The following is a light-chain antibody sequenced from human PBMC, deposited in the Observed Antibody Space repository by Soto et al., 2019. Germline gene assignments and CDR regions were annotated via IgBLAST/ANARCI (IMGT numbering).Light chain of an antibody. CDR2: YTS. J-gene: IGKJ1*01. CDR1: QYVGTR. CDR3: HQRQSWPRT. V-gene: IGKV3-11*01. Sequence: EIVLTQSPATLSSSPGETANLSCRASQYVGTRLAWYQHKPGQAPRLLIYYTSNRATGIPARFSGSGSGTYFSLTINSLAPEDFAIYDCHQRQSWPRTFGQGTKV.